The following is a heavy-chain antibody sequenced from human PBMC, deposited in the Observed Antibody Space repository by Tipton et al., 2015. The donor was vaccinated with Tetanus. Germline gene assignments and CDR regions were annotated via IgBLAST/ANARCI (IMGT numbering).Heavy chain of an antibody. CDR2: LYSCGST. Sequence: QLVQPGGGLIQPGGSLRLSCAASGFTVSSNYMSWVRQAPGKGLEWVSVLYSCGSTYYADSVKGRFTISRDNSKNTLYLQMNSLRAEDTAVYYCARGWHSDPEGYCSGGTPLDYWGQGTLVTVSS. V-gene: IGHV3-66*03. D-gene: IGHD2-15*01. CDR1: GFTVSSNY. CDR3: ARGWHSDPEGYCSGGTPLDY. J-gene: IGHJ4*02.